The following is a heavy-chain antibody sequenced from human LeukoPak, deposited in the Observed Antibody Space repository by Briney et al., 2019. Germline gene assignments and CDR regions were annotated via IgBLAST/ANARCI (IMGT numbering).Heavy chain of an antibody. Sequence: ASVKVSCKASGYTFTSHGISWVRLAPGQGLEWMGWISGYNGITNYAQKLQGRVTMTTDTSTSTAYMELRSLRPDDTAVYYCARDRKIDYPYYYYGMDVWGQGTTVTVSS. J-gene: IGHJ6*02. CDR2: ISGYNGIT. CDR1: GYTFTSHG. V-gene: IGHV1-18*01. D-gene: IGHD4-11*01. CDR3: ARDRKIDYPYYYYGMDV.